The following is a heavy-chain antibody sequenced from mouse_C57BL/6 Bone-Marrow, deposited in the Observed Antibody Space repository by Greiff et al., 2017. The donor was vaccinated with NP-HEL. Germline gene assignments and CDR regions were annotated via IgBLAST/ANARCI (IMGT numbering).Heavy chain of an antibody. CDR1: GFTFSNYW. V-gene: IGHV6-3*01. CDR2: IRLKSDNYAT. D-gene: IGHD2-2*01. J-gene: IGHJ1*03. Sequence: EVKLQESGGGLVQPGGSMKLSCVASGFTFSNYWMNWVRQSPEKGLEWVAQIRLKSDNYATHYAESVKGRFTISRDDSKSSVYLQMNNLRADDTGIYYCTGGRGYDGVPHWYFDVWGTGTTVTVSS. CDR3: TGGRGYDGVPHWYFDV.